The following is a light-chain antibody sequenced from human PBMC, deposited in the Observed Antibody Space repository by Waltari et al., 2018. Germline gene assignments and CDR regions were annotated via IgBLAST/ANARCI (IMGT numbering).Light chain of an antibody. V-gene: IGKV3-20*01. CDR3: QKYVSLPAT. CDR1: QSVGRS. Sequence: EIVLMQSPGTLSLSPGERATLSCRASQSVGRSLAWYQQKPGQAPRLLIYDASSRAAGIPDRFSGSGSGTDFSLAISRLEPEDFAVYYCQKYVSLPATFGQGTKVEIK. CDR2: DAS. J-gene: IGKJ1*01.